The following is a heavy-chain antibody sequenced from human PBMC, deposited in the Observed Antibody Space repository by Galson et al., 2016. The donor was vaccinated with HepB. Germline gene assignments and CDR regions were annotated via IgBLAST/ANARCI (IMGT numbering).Heavy chain of an antibody. V-gene: IGHV1-18*01. CDR3: ARDFCSGGSCSPPLGY. J-gene: IGHJ4*02. CDR1: GYTFGNYG. Sequence: SVKVSCKASGYTFGNYGISWVRQAPGQELEWMAWTSAYNGNSNTDYAQKFQGRVSMTTDPSTSTAYMELTSLKSDDTAVYYCARDFCSGGSCSPPLGYWGQGTLVTVSS. CDR2: TSAYNGNSNT. D-gene: IGHD2-15*01.